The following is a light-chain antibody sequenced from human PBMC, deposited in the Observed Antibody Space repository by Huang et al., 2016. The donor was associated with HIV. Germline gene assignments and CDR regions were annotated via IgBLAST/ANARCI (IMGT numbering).Light chain of an antibody. J-gene: IGKJ2*01. Sequence: EIVMTQSPATLSVSPGNRATLSCRASQSVSSNLAWYQQKIGQGPRLLIYGASTRGTVIADKFSGRESETEYTHTTSRLQSEDFEIYDCKQNNNWPPEYTFGQGRKVEIK. V-gene: IGKV3-15*01. CDR1: QSVSSN. CDR2: GAS. CDR3: KQNNNWPPEYT.